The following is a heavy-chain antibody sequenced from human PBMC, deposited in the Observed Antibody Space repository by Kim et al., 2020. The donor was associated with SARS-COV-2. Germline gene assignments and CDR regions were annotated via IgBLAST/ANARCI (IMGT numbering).Heavy chain of an antibody. J-gene: IGHJ4*02. CDR3: AKDLSTYSSWYFDY. V-gene: IGHV3-23*01. D-gene: IGHD6-6*01. Sequence: ADAVKCRFTISRDNSKNTLYLQMNSLRAEDTAVYYCAKDLSTYSSWYFDYWGQGTLVTVSS.